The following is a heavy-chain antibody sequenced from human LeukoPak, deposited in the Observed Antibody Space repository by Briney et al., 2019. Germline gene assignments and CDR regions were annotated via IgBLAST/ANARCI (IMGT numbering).Heavy chain of an antibody. Sequence: PSVKVSCKASGYTFTSYDINWVRQATGQGLEWMGWMNPNSGNTGYAQEFQGRVTMTRNTSISTAYMELSSLRSEDTAVYYCAIKRLYGSGSYWEYYFDYWGQGTLVTVSS. D-gene: IGHD3-10*01. J-gene: IGHJ4*02. CDR3: AIKRLYGSGSYWEYYFDY. CDR1: GYTFTSYD. V-gene: IGHV1-8*01. CDR2: MNPNSGNT.